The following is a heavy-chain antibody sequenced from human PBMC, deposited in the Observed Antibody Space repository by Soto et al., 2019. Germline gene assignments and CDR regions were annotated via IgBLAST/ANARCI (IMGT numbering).Heavy chain of an antibody. V-gene: IGHV1-69*13. CDR2: IIPIFGTA. Sequence: ASVKVSCKASGGTFSGYAISWVRQAPGQGLEWMGGIIPIFGTANYAQKFQGRVTITADESTSTAYMELSSLRSEDTAVYYCARGLVGYCTNGVCYTRFDPWGQGTLVTVSS. CDR3: ARGLVGYCTNGVCYTRFDP. D-gene: IGHD2-8*01. J-gene: IGHJ5*02. CDR1: GGTFSGYA.